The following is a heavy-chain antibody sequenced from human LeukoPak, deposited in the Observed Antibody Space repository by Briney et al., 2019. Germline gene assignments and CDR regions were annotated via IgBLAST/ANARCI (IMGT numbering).Heavy chain of an antibody. V-gene: IGHV3-7*01. CDR1: EFIFSNYW. CDR2: IKPDGSEK. Sequence: GGSLRLSCVASEFIFSNYWMSWVRHAPGKGLEWVANIKPDGSEKNYVDSVRGRFTISRDNAKSSVFLQMNSLRAEDTAVYYCARRGYTFDYWGLGTLVTVSS. J-gene: IGHJ4*02. D-gene: IGHD5-24*01. CDR3: ARRGYTFDY.